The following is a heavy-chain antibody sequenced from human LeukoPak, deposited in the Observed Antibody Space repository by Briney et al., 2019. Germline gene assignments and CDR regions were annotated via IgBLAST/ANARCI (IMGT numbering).Heavy chain of an antibody. CDR3: ARRVGYYHSGTYLNWFDS. V-gene: IGHV4-34*01. J-gene: IGHJ5*01. Sequence: SETLSLTCAVYGGSFSGYDWSWIRQPPGKGLEWIGEINHSGSTNYNPSLKSRVTISVDTSKNQFSLKLSSVTAADTAVYYCARRVGYYHSGTYLNWFDSWGQGTLVTVSS. CDR1: GGSFSGYD. D-gene: IGHD3-10*01. CDR2: INHSGST.